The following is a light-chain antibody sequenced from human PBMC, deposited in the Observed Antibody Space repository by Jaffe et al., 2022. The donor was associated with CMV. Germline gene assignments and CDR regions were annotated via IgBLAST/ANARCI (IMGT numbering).Light chain of an antibody. V-gene: IGKV1-9*01. CDR1: QGISIY. CDR3: QQLSSYPA. J-gene: IGKJ4*01. Sequence: DIQLTQSPSFLSASVGDRVTITCRASQGISIYLGWYQQKPGKAPKLLIYSASTLQSGVPSRFSGSGSGTEFTLTINSLQPEDFATYYCQQLSSYPAFGGGTKVEI. CDR2: SAS.